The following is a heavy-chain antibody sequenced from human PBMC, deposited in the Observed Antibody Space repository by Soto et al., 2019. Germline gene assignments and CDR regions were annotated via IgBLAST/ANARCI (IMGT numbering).Heavy chain of an antibody. Sequence: ASVKVSCKASGYTFTSYGISWVRQAPGQGLEWMGWISAYNGNTNYAQKLQGRVTMTTDTSTSTAYMELRSLRSDDTAVFYCARAPKGVDFWCGYHGGWFDPWGRGTLVNVSS. D-gene: IGHD3-3*01. CDR2: ISAYNGNT. CDR3: ARAPKGVDFWCGYHGGWFDP. CDR1: GYTFTSYG. V-gene: IGHV1-18*01. J-gene: IGHJ5*02.